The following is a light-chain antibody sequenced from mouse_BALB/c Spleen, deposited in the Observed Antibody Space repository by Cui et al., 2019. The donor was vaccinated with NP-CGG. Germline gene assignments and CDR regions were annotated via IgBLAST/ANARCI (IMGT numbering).Light chain of an antibody. V-gene: IGLV1*01. CDR1: TGAVTTSNY. J-gene: IGLJ1*01. CDR2: GTN. CDR3: ALWYSNHWV. Sequence: QAVVTQDSAFTTSPGETVTLTCRSSTGAVTTSNYANWVQEKPDHLFTGLIGGTNNRPPGVPARFSGSLIGDKAALTITGAQTEDEAIYFCALWYSNHWVFGGGTKLTVL.